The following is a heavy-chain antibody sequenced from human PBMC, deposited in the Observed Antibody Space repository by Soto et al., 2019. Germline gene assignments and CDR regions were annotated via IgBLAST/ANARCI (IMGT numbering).Heavy chain of an antibody. CDR2: IYYSGST. J-gene: IGHJ4*02. CDR3: AGSSAAPNYNGFDY. D-gene: IGHD1-20*01. CDR1: GGSISSYY. Sequence: SETLSLTCTVSGGSISSYYWSWIRQPPGKGLEWIGYIYYSGSTNYNPSLKSRVTISVDTSKNQFSLKLSSVTAADTAVYYCAGSSAAPNYNGFDYWGQGTLVTVSS. V-gene: IGHV4-59*01.